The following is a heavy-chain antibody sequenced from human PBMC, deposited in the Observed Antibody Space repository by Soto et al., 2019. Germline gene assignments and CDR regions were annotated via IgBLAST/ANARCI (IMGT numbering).Heavy chain of an antibody. Sequence: QVQLVQSGAEVKKPGASVKVSCKASGYTFTSYRVSWVRQAPGQGLEWMGWISGYNGNTNYAQKLQGRVTMTTDTSTSTAYMELRSLRSDDTAVYYCARAGKYYYGSGSPYYYGMDXWGQGITVXVSX. J-gene: IGHJ6*02. CDR2: ISGYNGNT. D-gene: IGHD3-10*01. CDR3: ARAGKYYYGSGSPYYYGMDX. CDR1: GYTFTSYR. V-gene: IGHV1-18*04.